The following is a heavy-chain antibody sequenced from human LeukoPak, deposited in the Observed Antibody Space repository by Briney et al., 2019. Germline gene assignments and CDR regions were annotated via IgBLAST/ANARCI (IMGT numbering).Heavy chain of an antibody. CDR2: IYYSGST. Sequence: PSETLSLTCTVSGGSISSGDNYWGWIRQPPGKGLEWIGSIYYSGSTYYNPSLKSRVTISVDTSKNQFSLKLSSVTAADTAVYYCARVSRGDYFDYWGQGTLVTVSS. J-gene: IGHJ4*02. CDR3: ARVSRGDYFDY. V-gene: IGHV4-39*07. CDR1: GGSISSGDNY. D-gene: IGHD4-17*01.